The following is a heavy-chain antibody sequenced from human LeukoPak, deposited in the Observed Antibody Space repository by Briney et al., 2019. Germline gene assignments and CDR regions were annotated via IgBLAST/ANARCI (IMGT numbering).Heavy chain of an antibody. J-gene: IGHJ4*02. CDR1: GGSISSGGYY. D-gene: IGHD3-16*02. CDR3: AREVVGLADDYVWGSYRHFDY. Sequence: PLETLSLTCTVSGGSISSGGYYWSWIRQHPGKGLEWIGYIYYSGSTYYNPSLKSRVTISVDTSKNQFSLKLSSVTAADTAVYYCAREVVGLADDYVWGSYRHFDYWGQGTLVTVSS. CDR2: IYYSGST. V-gene: IGHV4-31*03.